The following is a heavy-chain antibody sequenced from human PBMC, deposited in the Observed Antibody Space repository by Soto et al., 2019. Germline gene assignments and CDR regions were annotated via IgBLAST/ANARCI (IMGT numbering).Heavy chain of an antibody. CDR2: IGTAGDT. Sequence: GGSLRLSCAASGFTFSSYDMHWVRPATGKGLEWVSAIGTAGDTYYPGSVKGRFTISRENAKNSLYLQMNSLRAGDTAVYYCARGPSRDGYNYGIVNAFDIWGQGTMVTVSS. J-gene: IGHJ3*02. V-gene: IGHV3-13*01. CDR1: GFTFSSYD. D-gene: IGHD5-12*01. CDR3: ARGPSRDGYNYGIVNAFDI.